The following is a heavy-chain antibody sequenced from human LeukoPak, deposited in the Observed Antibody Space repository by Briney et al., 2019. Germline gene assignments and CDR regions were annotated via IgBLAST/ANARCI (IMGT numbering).Heavy chain of an antibody. V-gene: IGHV1-69*04. CDR2: IIPILGIA. J-gene: IGHJ4*02. CDR3: AQARTGGEDRSLDY. D-gene: IGHD3/OR15-3a*01. CDR1: GGTFSSYA. Sequence: ASVKVSCKASGGTFSSYANSWVRQAPGQGLEWMGRIIPILGIANYAQKFQGRVTITADKSTSTAYMELSSLRSEDTAVYYCAQARTGGEDRSLDYRGQGTLVTVSS.